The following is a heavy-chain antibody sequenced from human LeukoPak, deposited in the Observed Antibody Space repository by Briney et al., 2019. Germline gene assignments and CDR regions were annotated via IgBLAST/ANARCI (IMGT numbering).Heavy chain of an antibody. D-gene: IGHD3-10*01. V-gene: IGHV1-18*01. CDR2: INTYKGDT. Sequence: ASVKVSRKGSDYSFNSYGISWVRQAPGQGLEWMGWINTYKGDTKYAQKFQGRVTMTTDTSTSTAYVELRNLGSDDTAVYYCTRESLWFGDRGDPFDIWGQGTMVTVSS. CDR3: TRESLWFGDRGDPFDI. J-gene: IGHJ3*02. CDR1: DYSFNSYG.